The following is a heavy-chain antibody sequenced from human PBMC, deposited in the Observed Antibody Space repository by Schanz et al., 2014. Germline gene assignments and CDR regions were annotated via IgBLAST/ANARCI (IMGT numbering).Heavy chain of an antibody. CDR2: ISAYTNNT. D-gene: IGHD2-2*01. J-gene: IGHJ5*02. Sequence: QVQLVQSGAEVKKPGASVTVSCKASGYDFHIYAYSWVRQAPGQGLEWMGWISAYTNNTNYAQKVQGRVTMTTDTSTGTAYMELRSLRSDDTAVYYCARDRRRYCSTASCLHDNWFDPWGQGTLVIVSS. CDR3: ARDRRRYCSTASCLHDNWFDP. V-gene: IGHV1-18*01. CDR1: GYDFHIYA.